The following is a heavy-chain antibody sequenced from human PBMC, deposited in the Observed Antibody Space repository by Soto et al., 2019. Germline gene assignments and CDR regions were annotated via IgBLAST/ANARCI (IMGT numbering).Heavy chain of an antibody. CDR2: IYYSGST. Sequence: SETLSLTCTVSGGSISSYYWSWIRQPPGKGLEWIGYIYYSGSTNYNPSLKSRVTISVDTSKNQFSLKLSSVTAADTAVYYCARDAAAGLPAAIIWGQGTLVTVSS. J-gene: IGHJ4*02. V-gene: IGHV4-59*01. CDR3: ARDAAAGLPAAII. CDR1: GGSISSYY. D-gene: IGHD2-2*01.